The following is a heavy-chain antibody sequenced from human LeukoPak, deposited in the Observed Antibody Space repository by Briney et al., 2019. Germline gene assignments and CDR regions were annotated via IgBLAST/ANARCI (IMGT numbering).Heavy chain of an antibody. CDR3: AKDGPYYGSGSLDY. CDR2: ISGRGGDT. J-gene: IGHJ4*02. V-gene: IGHV3-23*01. Sequence: GGSLRLSCAASGFTFNSYGMSWVRQAPGKGLEWVSAISGRGGDTYYGDSVKGRFTISRDNSKNTLYLQMNSLRAEDTAVYYCAKDGPYYGSGSLDYWGQGTLVTVSS. CDR1: GFTFNSYG. D-gene: IGHD3-10*01.